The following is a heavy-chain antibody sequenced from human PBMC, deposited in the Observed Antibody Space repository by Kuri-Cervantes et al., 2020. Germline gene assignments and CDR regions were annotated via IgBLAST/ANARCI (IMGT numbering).Heavy chain of an antibody. D-gene: IGHD3-22*01. Sequence: SGPTLVKPTQTLTLTCTFSGFSLSTSGVGVGWIRQPPGKALEWLALIYWDDDKRYSPSLKSRLTITKDTSKNQVVLTMTNMDPVDTATYYCSHLTYYYHSSGFTGFDYWGQGTLVTVSS. J-gene: IGHJ4*02. CDR2: IYWDDDK. CDR3: SHLTYYYHSSGFTGFDY. V-gene: IGHV2-5*02. CDR1: GFSLSTSGVG.